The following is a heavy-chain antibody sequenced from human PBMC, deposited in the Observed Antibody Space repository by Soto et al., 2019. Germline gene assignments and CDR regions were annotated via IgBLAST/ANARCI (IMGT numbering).Heavy chain of an antibody. Sequence: EVQLLESGGGLVQPGGSLRLSCAASGFTFSSYAMSWVRQAPGKGLEWVSAISGSGGSTYYADSVKGRFTISRDNSRNTLYLQMNSLRAEDTAVYYCAKVLRGYETAEYFQHWGQGTLVTVSS. D-gene: IGHD2-15*01. CDR1: GFTFSSYA. J-gene: IGHJ1*01. CDR3: AKVLRGYETAEYFQH. CDR2: ISGSGGST. V-gene: IGHV3-23*01.